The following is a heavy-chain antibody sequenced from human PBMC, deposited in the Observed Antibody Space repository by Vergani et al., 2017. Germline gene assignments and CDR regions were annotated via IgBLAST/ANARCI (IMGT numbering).Heavy chain of an antibody. Sequence: QVQLQESGPGLVKPSETLSLTCTVSGYSISSGYYWGWIRQPPGKGLEWIGSIYHSGSTYYNPSLKSRVTITVDTSKNQFSLKLSSVTAADTAVYYCARGSGGYVWGCYDAWFDPWGQGTLVTVSS. J-gene: IGHJ5*02. D-gene: IGHD3-16*01. CDR1: GYSISSGYY. CDR2: IYHSGST. CDR3: ARGSGGYVWGCYDAWFDP. V-gene: IGHV4-38-2*02.